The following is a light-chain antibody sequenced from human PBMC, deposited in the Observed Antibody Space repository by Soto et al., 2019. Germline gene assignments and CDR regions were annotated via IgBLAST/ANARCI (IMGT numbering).Light chain of an antibody. V-gene: IGLV3-9*01. CDR1: NIASKN. J-gene: IGLJ3*02. Sequence: SYALTQPLSVSVALGQTARITCGGNNIASKNVHWYQQKPGQAPVLVIYRDNNRPSGIPERFSGSNSGNTATLTISRAQAGDEADYYCQVWDSSTAVFGGGTKLTVL. CDR2: RDN. CDR3: QVWDSSTAV.